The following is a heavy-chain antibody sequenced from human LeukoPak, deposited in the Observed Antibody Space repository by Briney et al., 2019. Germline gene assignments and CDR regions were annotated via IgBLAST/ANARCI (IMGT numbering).Heavy chain of an antibody. J-gene: IGHJ4*02. Sequence: PGGSLRLSCAASGFTFSNYSMNWVRQAPGKGLEWVSSIISNSNYIYYADSVKGRFTISRDNAKNSLYLQMNSLRAGDTAVYYCARFSVVTGCDYWGQGALVTVSS. CDR1: GFTFSNYS. CDR2: IISNSNYI. V-gene: IGHV3-21*01. D-gene: IGHD4-23*01. CDR3: ARFSVVTGCDY.